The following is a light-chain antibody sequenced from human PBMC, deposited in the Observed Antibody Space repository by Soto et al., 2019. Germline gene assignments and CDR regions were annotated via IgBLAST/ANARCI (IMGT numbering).Light chain of an antibody. CDR1: QTISSNY. CDR3: QLYGSSPKT. Sequence: EIGLAQYPGTLSLSPGGRAPLSWRATQTISSNYLAWYQQKPGQAPKLLIHGASTRATGIPDRFSGSGSGTDFTLTISRLEPEDFAVYYCQLYGSSPKTFGQGTKVDIK. J-gene: IGKJ1*01. V-gene: IGKV3-20*01. CDR2: GAS.